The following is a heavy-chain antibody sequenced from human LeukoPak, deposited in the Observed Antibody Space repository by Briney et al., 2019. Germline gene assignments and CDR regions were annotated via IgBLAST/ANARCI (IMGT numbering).Heavy chain of an antibody. Sequence: GGSLRLSCAASGFTFSNYWISWVRQAPGKGLEWVANIKFDGSDKFYVDSVKGRFTISRDNAKNLLYLQMNSLRGDDTALYYCARTDGALWGQGTLVTVSS. J-gene: IGHJ1*01. V-gene: IGHV3-7*03. CDR1: GFTFSNYW. D-gene: IGHD5-24*01. CDR3: ARTDGAL. CDR2: IKFDGSDK.